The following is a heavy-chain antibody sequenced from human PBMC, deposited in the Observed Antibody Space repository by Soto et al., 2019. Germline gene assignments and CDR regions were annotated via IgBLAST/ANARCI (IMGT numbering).Heavy chain of an antibody. V-gene: IGHV3-23*01. J-gene: IGHJ4*02. CDR1: GFTFSSYA. D-gene: IGHD6-19*01. Sequence: PGGSLRLSCAASGFTFSSYAMSWVRQAPWKGLEWVSAISGSGGSTYYADSVKGRFTISRDNSKNTLYLQMNSLRAEDTAVYYCAKLSVAGITNLFDYWGQGTLVTVSS. CDR3: AKLSVAGITNLFDY. CDR2: ISGSGGST.